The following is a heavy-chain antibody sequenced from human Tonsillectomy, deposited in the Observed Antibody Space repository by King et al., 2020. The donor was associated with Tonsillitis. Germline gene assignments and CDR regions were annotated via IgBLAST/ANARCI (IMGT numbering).Heavy chain of an antibody. CDR3: ARDGEEGSGWPPFDY. J-gene: IGHJ4*02. CDR2: INPNSGGT. V-gene: IGHV1-2*04. Sequence: GQLVQSGAEVKKPGASVKVSCKASGYTFTDYYIHWVRQAPGQGLEWMGWINPNSGGTDYAQKFQGWVTMTRDTSISTAYMELSRLRSDDTAVYYCARDGEEGSGWPPFDYWGQGTLVTGSS. D-gene: IGHD6-19*01. CDR1: GYTFTDYY.